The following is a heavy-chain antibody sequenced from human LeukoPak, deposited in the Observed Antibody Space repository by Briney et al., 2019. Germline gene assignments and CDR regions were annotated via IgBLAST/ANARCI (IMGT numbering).Heavy chain of an antibody. Sequence: GGSLRLSCEASGFTFSNYAMSWVRQAPEKGLELVSTISGSGGRTYYADSVKDRFTVSRDNSKDTLSLQMNSLRAEDTAVYYCAKSWIRVGSFDYWGQGTLVTVSS. CDR1: GFTFSNYA. CDR3: AKSWIRVGSFDY. V-gene: IGHV3-23*01. CDR2: ISGSGGRT. D-gene: IGHD5-18*01. J-gene: IGHJ4*02.